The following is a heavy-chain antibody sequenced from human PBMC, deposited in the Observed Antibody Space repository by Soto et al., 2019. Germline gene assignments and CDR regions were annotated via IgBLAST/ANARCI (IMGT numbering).Heavy chain of an antibody. CDR1: GGSFSSYY. CDR2: INHSGST. CDR3: ARGPGDYYGSGSYYTLRSTYGMDV. V-gene: IGHV4-34*01. J-gene: IGHJ6*02. D-gene: IGHD3-10*01. Sequence: SETLSLTCTVSGGSFSSYYWSWIRQPPGKGLEWIGEINHSGSTNYNPSLKSRVTISVDTSKNQFSLKLSSVTAADTAVYYCARGPGDYYGSGSYYTLRSTYGMDVWGQGTTVTVSS.